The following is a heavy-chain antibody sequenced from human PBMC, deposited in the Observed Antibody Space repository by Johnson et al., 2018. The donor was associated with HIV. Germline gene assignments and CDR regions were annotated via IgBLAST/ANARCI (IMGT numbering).Heavy chain of an antibody. V-gene: IGHV3-30-3*01. J-gene: IGHJ3*02. D-gene: IGHD2-21*02. CDR3: ASGVTPRAPLRI. Sequence: QVQLVESGGGVVQPGRSLRLSCAASGFSFTKYAMHWVRQAPGKGLEWVAIISYDGNNKYYADSVKGRFTISRDNSKNTLYLQMNSLRAEDTGVYYCASGVTPRAPLRIWGQGTMVTVSS. CDR2: ISYDGNNK. CDR1: GFSFTKYA.